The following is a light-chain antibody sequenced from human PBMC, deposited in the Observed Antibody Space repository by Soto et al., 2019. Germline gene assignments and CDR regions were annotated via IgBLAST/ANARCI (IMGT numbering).Light chain of an antibody. CDR3: MSYVGSNIFV. J-gene: IGLJ1*01. CDR1: SGDVSGYYY. V-gene: IGLV2-8*01. CDR2: EVT. Sequence: QSVLTQPPSASGSPGQSVTISCTGTSGDVSGYYYVSWYQHHPGKVPKLIIYEVTKRPSGVPDRFSGSKSGNTASLTVSGLQAEDAADYYCMSYVGSNIFVFGTGTKVTVL.